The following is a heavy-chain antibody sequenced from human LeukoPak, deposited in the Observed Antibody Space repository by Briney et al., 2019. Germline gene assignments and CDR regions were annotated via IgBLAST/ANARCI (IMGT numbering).Heavy chain of an antibody. CDR2: VYYSGST. V-gene: IGHV4-59*02. CDR3: AREANSPTARYWYFDL. CDR1: GGSVSSYY. D-gene: IGHD2-21*01. Sequence: SETLSPTCTVSGGSVSSYYWSWMRQSPGKGLEWIGYVYYSGSTNYNPALKSRVTIPLDTSENQFSLKLSSVTAADTAVYYCAREANSPTARYWYFDLWGRGTQVTVSS. J-gene: IGHJ2*01.